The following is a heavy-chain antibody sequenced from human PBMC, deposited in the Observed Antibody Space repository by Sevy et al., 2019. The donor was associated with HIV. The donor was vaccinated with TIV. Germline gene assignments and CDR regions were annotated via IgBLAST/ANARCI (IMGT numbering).Heavy chain of an antibody. Sequence: SETLSLTCTVSGGSISSSSYYWGWIRQPPGKGLEWIGSIYYSGSTYYNPSLKSRVTISVDTSKNQFSLKLCSVTAADTAVYYCARHTYDSSGSARSQAHPSFDYWGQGTLVTVSS. J-gene: IGHJ4*02. V-gene: IGHV4-39*01. CDR3: ARHTYDSSGSARSQAHPSFDY. CDR1: GGSISSSSYY. D-gene: IGHD3-22*01. CDR2: IYYSGST.